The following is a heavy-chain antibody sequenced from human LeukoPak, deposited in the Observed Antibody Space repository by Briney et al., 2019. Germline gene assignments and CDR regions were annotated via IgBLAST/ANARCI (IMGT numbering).Heavy chain of an antibody. D-gene: IGHD6-19*01. J-gene: IGHJ4*02. V-gene: IGHV1-18*04. Sequence: GASVKVSCKASGYTFTGYYMHWVRQAPGQGLEWMGWISPYNGNTNYAQKLQGRVTMTTDTSTSTAYMALSSLTSEDTAVYYCARGGWDYYFDYWGQGTLVTVSS. CDR2: ISPYNGNT. CDR1: GYTFTGYY. CDR3: ARGGWDYYFDY.